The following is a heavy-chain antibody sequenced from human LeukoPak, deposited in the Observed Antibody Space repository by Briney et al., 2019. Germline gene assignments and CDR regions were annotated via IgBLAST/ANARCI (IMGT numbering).Heavy chain of an antibody. CDR1: GFTFSSYW. J-gene: IGHJ3*02. D-gene: IGHD1-26*01. CDR3: ASVWSKWELFRHRLFDI. V-gene: IGHV4-4*02. Sequence: PGGSLRLSCAASGFTFSSYWMSWVRQPPGKGLEWIGEIYHSGSTNYNPSLKSRVTISVDKSKNQFSLKLSSVTAADTAVYYCASVWSKWELFRHRLFDIWGQGTMVTVSS. CDR2: IYHSGST.